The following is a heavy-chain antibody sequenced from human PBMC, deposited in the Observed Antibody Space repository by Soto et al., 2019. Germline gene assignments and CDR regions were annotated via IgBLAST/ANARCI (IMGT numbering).Heavy chain of an antibody. J-gene: IGHJ4*02. CDR3: ARAGVVSGAKRLDY. CDR1: GYTFTGYY. Sequence: GASVKVSCKASGYTFTGYYMHWVRQAPGQGLEWMGWINPNSGGTNYAQKFQGWVTMTRDTSISTAYMELSGLRSDDTAVYYCARAGVVSGAKRLDYWGQGTLVTVSS. CDR2: INPNSGGT. V-gene: IGHV1-2*04. D-gene: IGHD3-3*01.